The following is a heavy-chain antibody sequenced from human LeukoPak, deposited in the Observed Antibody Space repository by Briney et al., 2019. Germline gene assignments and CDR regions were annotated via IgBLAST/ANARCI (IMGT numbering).Heavy chain of an antibody. CDR3: AQTEGYCSGGSCYARDY. D-gene: IGHD2-15*01. CDR2: ISAYNGNT. CDR1: GYTFTSYG. J-gene: IGHJ4*02. V-gene: IGHV1-18*01. Sequence: ASVKVSCKASGYTFTSYGISWVRQAPGQGLEWMGWISAYNGNTNYAQKLQGRVTMTRDTSISTAYMELSRLRSDDTAVYYCAQTEGYCSGGSCYARDYWGQGTLVTVSS.